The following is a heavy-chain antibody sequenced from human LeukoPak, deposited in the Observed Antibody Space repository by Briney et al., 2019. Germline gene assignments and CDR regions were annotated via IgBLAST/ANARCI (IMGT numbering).Heavy chain of an antibody. J-gene: IGHJ4*02. Sequence: GESLKISCKGSGYSFTSYWIGWVRQMPGKGLEWMGIIYPGDSDTRYSPSFQGQVTISADKSISTAYLQWSSLKASDTAMYYCARPVAAGYRPYYFDYWGQGTLATVSS. CDR3: ARPVAAGYRPYYFDY. CDR1: GYSFTSYW. V-gene: IGHV5-51*01. D-gene: IGHD6-13*01. CDR2: IYPGDSDT.